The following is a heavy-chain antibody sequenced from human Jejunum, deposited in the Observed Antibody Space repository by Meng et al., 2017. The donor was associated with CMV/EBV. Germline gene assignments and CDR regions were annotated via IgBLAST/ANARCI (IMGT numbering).Heavy chain of an antibody. Sequence: QVQLQGSGQGPVSPSEPLSLTCTVSGGSISNDYWSWIRQPAGKGLEYIGRIYSSGTTKYNPSLNSRVTMPVDTSKNQFSLKVRSVTAADTAVYLCARHEVVGTAIFDYWGQGTLVTVSS. V-gene: IGHV4-4*07. CDR1: GGSISNDY. D-gene: IGHD6-19*01. J-gene: IGHJ4*02. CDR2: IYSSGTT. CDR3: ARHEVVGTAIFDY.